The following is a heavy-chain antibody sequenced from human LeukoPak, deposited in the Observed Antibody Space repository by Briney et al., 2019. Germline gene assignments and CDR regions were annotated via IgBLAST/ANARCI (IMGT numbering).Heavy chain of an antibody. CDR1: GFTFSDYD. V-gene: IGHV3-30-3*01. J-gene: IGHJ4*02. CDR2: ISHDESNK. Sequence: GGSLRLSCAGSGFTFSDYDMHWVRQAPGRGLEWVAAISHDESNKYYADSVKGRFTVSRDKSKNTLYLQMNSLRAEDTAVYYCARGSGSYWAPDYWGQGTLVTVSS. D-gene: IGHD1-26*01. CDR3: ARGSGSYWAPDY.